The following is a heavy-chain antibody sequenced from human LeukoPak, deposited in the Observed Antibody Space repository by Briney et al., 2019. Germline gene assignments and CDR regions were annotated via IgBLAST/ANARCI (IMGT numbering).Heavy chain of an antibody. D-gene: IGHD1-26*01. Sequence: GGSLRLSCVASGFTFSTYGMSWVRQAPGKGLEWVSAISGSGGSTYYADSVKGRFTISRDNSKNTLYLQMNSLRAEDTAVYYCAKDTQWELLNYFDYWGQGTLVTVSS. V-gene: IGHV3-23*01. J-gene: IGHJ4*02. CDR1: GFTFSTYG. CDR3: AKDTQWELLNYFDY. CDR2: ISGSGGST.